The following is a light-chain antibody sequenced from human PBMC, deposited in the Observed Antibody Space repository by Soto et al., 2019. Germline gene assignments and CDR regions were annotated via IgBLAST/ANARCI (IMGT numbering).Light chain of an antibody. CDR2: EGS. CDR3: SSYAGSGTLV. J-gene: IGLJ2*01. Sequence: QSALTQPASVSGSPGQSITISCTGTSSDVGYYNLVSWYQQHPGKSPKLMMYEGSKRPSGVSYRFSGSKSGNTASLTISGLQAEDEADYYCSSYAGSGTLVFGGGTKLTVL. CDR1: SSDVGYYNL. V-gene: IGLV2-23*01.